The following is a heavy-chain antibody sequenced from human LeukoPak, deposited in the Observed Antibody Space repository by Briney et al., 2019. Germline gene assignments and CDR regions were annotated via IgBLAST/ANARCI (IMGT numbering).Heavy chain of an antibody. V-gene: IGHV1-18*01. CDR3: ARESGIVVVPAAPLFDY. D-gene: IGHD2-2*01. J-gene: IGHJ4*02. CDR1: GYTFTSYG. CDR2: ISAYNGNT. Sequence: ASVKVSCKASGYTFTSYGISWVRQAPGQGLEWMGWISAYNGNTNYAQKLQGRVTMTTDTSTSTAYMELRSLRSDDTAVYYCARESGIVVVPAAPLFDYWGQGTLVTVSS.